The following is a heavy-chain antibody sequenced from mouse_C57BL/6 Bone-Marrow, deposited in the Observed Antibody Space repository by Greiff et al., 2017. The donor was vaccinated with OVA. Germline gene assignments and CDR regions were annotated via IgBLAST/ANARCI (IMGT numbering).Heavy chain of an antibody. J-gene: IGHJ3*01. Sequence: VQLQQSGAELVRPGTSVKMSCKASGYTFTNYWIGWAKQRPGHGLEWIGDIYPGGGYTNYNEKFKGKATLTADKSSSTAYMQFSSLTSEDSAIYYSARDYYGSSYAWFAYWGQGTLVTVSA. CDR1: GYTFTNYW. D-gene: IGHD1-1*01. CDR3: ARDYYGSSYAWFAY. CDR2: IYPGGGYT. V-gene: IGHV1-63*01.